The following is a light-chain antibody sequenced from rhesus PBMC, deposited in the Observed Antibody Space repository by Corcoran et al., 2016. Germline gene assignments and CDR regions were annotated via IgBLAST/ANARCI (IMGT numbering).Light chain of an antibody. CDR2: YAS. CDR1: QGISSF. CDR3: QQYNSAPLT. J-gene: IGKJ4*01. V-gene: IGKV1-37*01. Sequence: IQMTQSPSPLSASVGDTVTITCRASQGISSFLAWYQQQPRKAPKPLIYYASYLEIGDPSRFSGGGSGTECTLTLRSLQPEDFATYCFQQYNSAPLTFGGGTKVKIK.